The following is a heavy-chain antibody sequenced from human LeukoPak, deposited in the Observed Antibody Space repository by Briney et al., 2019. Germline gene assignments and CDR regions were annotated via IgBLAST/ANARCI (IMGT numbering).Heavy chain of an antibody. CDR1: GGSISSSSYY. Sequence: NTSETLSLTCTVSGGSISSSSYYWGWIRQPPGKGLEWIGSIYYSGSTYYNPSLKSRVTISVDTSKNQFSLKLSSVTAADTAVYYCARQLHMGSRFLEWLNYGMDVWGQGTTVTVSS. D-gene: IGHD3-3*01. J-gene: IGHJ6*02. CDR2: IYYSGST. V-gene: IGHV4-39*01. CDR3: ARQLHMGSRFLEWLNYGMDV.